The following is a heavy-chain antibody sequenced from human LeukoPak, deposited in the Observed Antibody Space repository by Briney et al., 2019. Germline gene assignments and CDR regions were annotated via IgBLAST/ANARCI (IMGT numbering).Heavy chain of an antibody. CDR2: VSGSGDNT. CDR3: AKASDVYSSSWFSFDP. D-gene: IGHD6-13*01. Sequence: PGGSLRLSCAASGFTFSRYAMSWVRQAPGKGLEWVSTVSGSGDNTYYADSVKGRFTISRDNSKNTLYLQMNSLRVEDTAVYYCAKASDVYSSSWFSFDPWGQGTLVTVSS. V-gene: IGHV3-23*01. J-gene: IGHJ5*02. CDR1: GFTFSRYA.